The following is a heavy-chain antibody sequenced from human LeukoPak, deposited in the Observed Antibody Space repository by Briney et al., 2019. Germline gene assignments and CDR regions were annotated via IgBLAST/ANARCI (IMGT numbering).Heavy chain of an antibody. Sequence: SETLSLTCTVSGGSISSSSYYWGWIRQPPGKGLEWVGSIYYSGSTYYNPSLKSRVTISVDTSKNQFSLKLSSVTAADTAVYYCARHKGSSWFYYYYMDVWGKGTTVTISS. V-gene: IGHV4-39*01. CDR1: GGSISSSSYY. J-gene: IGHJ6*03. D-gene: IGHD6-13*01. CDR2: IYYSGST. CDR3: ARHKGSSWFYYYYMDV.